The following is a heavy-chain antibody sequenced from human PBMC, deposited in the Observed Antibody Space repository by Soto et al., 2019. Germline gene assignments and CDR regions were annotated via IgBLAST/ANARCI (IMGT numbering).Heavy chain of an antibody. V-gene: IGHV5-51*01. CDR2: IYPGDSDT. CDR3: ARRYYYDSSGYYTFDY. J-gene: IGHJ4*02. D-gene: IGHD3-22*01. Sequence: PGESLKISCQGSGYSFTSYWIGWVRQMPGKGLEWMGIIYPGDSDTRYSPSFQGQVTISADKSISTAYLQWSSLEASDTAMYYCARRYYYDSSGYYTFDYWGQGTLVTVSS. CDR1: GYSFTSYW.